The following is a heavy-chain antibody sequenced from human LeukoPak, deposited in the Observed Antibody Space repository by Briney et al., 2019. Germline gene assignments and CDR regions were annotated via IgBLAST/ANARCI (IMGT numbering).Heavy chain of an antibody. J-gene: IGHJ4*02. CDR3: AREMQQLDDY. Sequence: SETLSLTCAVYGGSFSGYYWSWIRQPPGKGLEWIGEINHSGSTNYNPSLKSRGTISVDTSKNQFSLKLSSVTAADTAVYYCAREMQQLDDYWGQGTLVTVSS. CDR1: GGSFSGYY. CDR2: INHSGST. D-gene: IGHD6-13*01. V-gene: IGHV4-34*01.